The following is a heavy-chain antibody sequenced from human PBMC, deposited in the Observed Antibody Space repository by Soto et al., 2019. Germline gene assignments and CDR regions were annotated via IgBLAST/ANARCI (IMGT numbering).Heavy chain of an antibody. V-gene: IGHV3-30-3*01. CDR3: VRDSGANYGTFWYFDL. CDR1: GFSFNFYA. D-gene: IGHD5-18*01. J-gene: IGHJ2*01. CDR2: ISNDGSSE. Sequence: QVQLAESGGGVVQPGRSLRISCAATGFSFNFYAMYWVRQAPGKGLEWVAMISNDGSSENYADSVRGRFIISRDNSKKTLFLQMNSLRPEDTATYYCVRDSGANYGTFWYFDLWGRGTLVTVSS.